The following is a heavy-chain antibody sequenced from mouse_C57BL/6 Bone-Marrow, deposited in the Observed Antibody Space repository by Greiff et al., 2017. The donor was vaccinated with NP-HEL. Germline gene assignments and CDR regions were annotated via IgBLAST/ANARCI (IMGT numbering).Heavy chain of an antibody. CDR1: GYTFTNYW. D-gene: IGHD2-3*01. J-gene: IGHJ3*01. Sequence: VQLQPSGAELVRPGTSVKMSCKASGYTFTNYWIGLAKQRPGHGLWWIGDIFPGGGYTYYNEKFKGKAPLTADKSSSTAYMQFSILTSEDSAIYYCASSYDGYRFAYWGQGTLVTVSA. V-gene: IGHV1-63*01. CDR2: IFPGGGYT. CDR3: ASSYDGYRFAY.